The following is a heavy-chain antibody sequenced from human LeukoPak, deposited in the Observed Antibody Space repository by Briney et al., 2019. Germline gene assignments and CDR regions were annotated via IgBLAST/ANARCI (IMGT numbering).Heavy chain of an antibody. J-gene: IGHJ4*02. D-gene: IGHD2-15*01. CDR2: INHSGST. V-gene: IGHV4-34*01. CDR3: ATTYSTCSGGSCYFGDY. Sequence: SETLSLTCAVYGGSFSGYYWSWIRQPPGKGVEWIGEINHSGSTNYNPSLKSRVTISVDTSKNQLSLKLSSVTAADTAVYYCATTYSTCSGGSCYFGDYWGQGTLVTVSS. CDR1: GGSFSGYY.